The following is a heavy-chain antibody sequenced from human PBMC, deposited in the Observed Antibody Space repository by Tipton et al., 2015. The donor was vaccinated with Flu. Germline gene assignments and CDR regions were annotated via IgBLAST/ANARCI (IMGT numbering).Heavy chain of an antibody. Sequence: TLSLTCTVSGGSISSYYWSWIRQPPGKGLEWIGYIYYSGSTNYNPSLKSRVTISVDTSKNQFSLKLRSVTAADTAVYYCARAPPEYYDSSGYPHFDYWGQGTLVTVSS. CDR1: GGSISSYY. V-gene: IGHV4-59*07. CDR3: ARAPPEYYDSSGYPHFDY. CDR2: IYYSGST. J-gene: IGHJ4*02. D-gene: IGHD3-22*01.